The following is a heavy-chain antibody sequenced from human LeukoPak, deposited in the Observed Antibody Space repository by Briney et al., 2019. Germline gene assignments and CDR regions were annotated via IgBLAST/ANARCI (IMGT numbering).Heavy chain of an antibody. D-gene: IGHD3-10*01. CDR3: ARGGKGYYGSGSPPSY. Sequence: KPSETLSLTCAVYGGSFSGYYWSWIRQPPGKGLEWIGEINHSGSTNYNPSLKSRVTISVDTSKNQFSLKLSSVTAADTAVYYCARGGKGYYGSGSPPSYWGQGTLVTVPS. CDR1: GGSFSGYY. V-gene: IGHV4-34*01. J-gene: IGHJ4*02. CDR2: INHSGST.